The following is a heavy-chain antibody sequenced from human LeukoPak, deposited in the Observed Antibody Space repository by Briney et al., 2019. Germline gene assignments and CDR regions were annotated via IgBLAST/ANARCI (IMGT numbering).Heavy chain of an antibody. CDR3: ARDEYSSGWYGFDY. CDR2: INPNSGVT. J-gene: IGHJ4*02. Sequence: ASVKVSCKASGYTFTTYYMHWVRQAPGQGLEWMGRINPNSGVTNFAQKFQGRVTMTRDTSISTAYMELSRLRSDDTAVYYCARDEYSSGWYGFDYWGQGNLVTVSS. CDR1: GYTFTTYY. D-gene: IGHD6-19*01. V-gene: IGHV1-2*06.